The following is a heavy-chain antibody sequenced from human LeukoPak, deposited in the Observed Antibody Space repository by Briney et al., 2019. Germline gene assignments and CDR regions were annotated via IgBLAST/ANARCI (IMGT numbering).Heavy chain of an antibody. V-gene: IGHV3-30*18. Sequence: GGSLRLSCAASGFTFSSYGMHWVRQAPGKGLEWVAVISYDGSNKYYADSVKGRFTISRDNSKNTLYLQMNSLRAEDTAVYYCAKGGWQQLLYFDYWGQGTLVTVSS. J-gene: IGHJ4*02. CDR3: AKGGWQQLLYFDY. D-gene: IGHD6-13*01. CDR1: GFTFSSYG. CDR2: ISYDGSNK.